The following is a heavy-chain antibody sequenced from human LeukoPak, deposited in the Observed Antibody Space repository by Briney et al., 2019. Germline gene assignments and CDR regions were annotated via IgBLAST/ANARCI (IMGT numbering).Heavy chain of an antibody. V-gene: IGHV3-21*01. D-gene: IGHD3-10*01. J-gene: IGHJ4*02. CDR3: ARESLLWFGESPTPFDY. CDR2: ISSSSSYI. Sequence: GGSLRLSCAASGFTFSSYSMNWVRQAPGKGLELVSSISSSSSYIYYADSVKGRFTISRDNAKNSLYLQMNSLRAEDTVVYHCARESLLWFGESPTPFDYWGQGTLVTASS. CDR1: GFTFSSYS.